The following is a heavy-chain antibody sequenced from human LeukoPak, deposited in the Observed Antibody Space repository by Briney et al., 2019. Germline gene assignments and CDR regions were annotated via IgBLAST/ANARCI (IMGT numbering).Heavy chain of an antibody. D-gene: IGHD2-2*01. V-gene: IGHV3-7*03. CDR3: ARDQGTRIVVVPAYDYYYGMDV. CDR2: IKQDGSEK. CDR1: GFTFSSYR. Sequence: GGSLRLSCAASGFTFSSYRMSWVRQAPGKGLEWVANIKQDGSEKYYVDSVKGRFTISRDNAKNSLYLQMNSLRAEDTAVYYCARDQGTRIVVVPAYDYYYGMDVWGKGTTVTVSS. J-gene: IGHJ6*04.